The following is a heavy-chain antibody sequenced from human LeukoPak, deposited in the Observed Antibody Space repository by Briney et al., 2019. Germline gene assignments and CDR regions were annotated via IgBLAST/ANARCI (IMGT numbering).Heavy chain of an antibody. CDR1: GYTFTNYY. CDR3: ARYSIVAAVDDAFDV. J-gene: IGHJ3*01. CDR2: INPSGGST. V-gene: IGHV1-46*01. Sequence: GASVKVSCKASGYTFTNYYIHWVRQAPGQGLEWMGIINPSGGSTNFAQKFQGRVTMTTDTSTITVYMELRSLTSDDTAVYYCARYSIVAAVDDAFDVWGQGTLVTVSS. D-gene: IGHD6-13*01.